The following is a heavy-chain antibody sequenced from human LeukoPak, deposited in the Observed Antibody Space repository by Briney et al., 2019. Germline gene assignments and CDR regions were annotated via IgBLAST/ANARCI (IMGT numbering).Heavy chain of an antibody. V-gene: IGHV3-23*01. CDR3: AKDREMANPGGFFDY. Sequence: GGSLRLSCAASGFTFSSHAMTWVRQAPRKGLEWVSVISGSGGSTYYRDSVKGRFTISRDNSKNTLYLQMNSLRAEDTAVYYCAKDREMANPGGFFDYWGQGTLVTVSS. D-gene: IGHD3-10*01. CDR2: ISGSGGST. CDR1: GFTFSSHA. J-gene: IGHJ4*02.